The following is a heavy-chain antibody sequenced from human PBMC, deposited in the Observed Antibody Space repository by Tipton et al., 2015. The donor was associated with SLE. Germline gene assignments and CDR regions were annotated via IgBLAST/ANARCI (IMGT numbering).Heavy chain of an antibody. CDR1: GGSISSHY. Sequence: TLSLTCTVSGGSISSHYWSWIRQPPGKGLEWIGYIYYSGSTNYNPSLKSRVTISVDTSKNQFSLKLSSVTAADTAVYYCARDLGSSWIDYWGQGTLVTVSS. CDR3: ARDLGSSWIDY. V-gene: IGHV4-59*11. J-gene: IGHJ4*02. CDR2: IYYSGST. D-gene: IGHD6-13*01.